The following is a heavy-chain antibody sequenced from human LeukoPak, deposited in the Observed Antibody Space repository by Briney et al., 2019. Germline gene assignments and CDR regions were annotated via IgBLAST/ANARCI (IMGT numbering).Heavy chain of an antibody. CDR2: FDPEDGET. CDR3: ARGPKAYYFDSSGYVFDY. J-gene: IGHJ4*02. Sequence: VASVKVSCKVSGYTLTELSMHWVRQAPGKGLEWMGGFDPEDGETIYAQKFQGRVTMTEDTSTDTAYMELSSLRSEDTAVYYCARGPKAYYFDSSGYVFDYWGQGTLVTVSS. D-gene: IGHD3-22*01. CDR1: GYTLTELS. V-gene: IGHV1-24*01.